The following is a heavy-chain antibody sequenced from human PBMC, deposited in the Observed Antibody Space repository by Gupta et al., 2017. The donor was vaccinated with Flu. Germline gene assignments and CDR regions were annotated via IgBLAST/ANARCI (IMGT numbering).Heavy chain of an antibody. CDR2: DGDA. Sequence: DGDAYYSPSLRARLTISRDTSTNQVVLTMTDMDPVDTATYYCARMDATTSSFDYWGQGTLVTVSS. J-gene: IGHJ4*02. V-gene: IGHV2-70*12. D-gene: IGHD6-6*01. CDR3: ARMDATTSSFDY.